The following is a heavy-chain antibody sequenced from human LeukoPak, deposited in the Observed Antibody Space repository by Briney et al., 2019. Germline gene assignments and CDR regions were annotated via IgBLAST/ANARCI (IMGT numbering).Heavy chain of an antibody. CDR2: IYYSGST. Sequence: PSETLSLTCTVSGGSISGSTYFWGWIRQPPGKGLEWIGSIYYSGSTYQNPSLKSRVTISVDTSKNQFSLKLSSVTAADTAVYYSARMSSSGWGQGTLVTVSS. V-gene: IGHV4-39*01. CDR3: ARMSSSG. CDR1: GGSISGSTYF. J-gene: IGHJ4*02. D-gene: IGHD2-15*01.